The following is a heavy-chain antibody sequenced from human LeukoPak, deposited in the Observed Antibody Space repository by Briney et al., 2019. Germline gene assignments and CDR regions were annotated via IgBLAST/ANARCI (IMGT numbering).Heavy chain of an antibody. Sequence: SVKVSCKASGGTFSNYAISWVRQAPGRGLEWMGGIIPIFRTTDYAQKFQGRVTVTADESTSTAYMELSSLRSEDTAVYYCASVPPYSGFDFVDSWGQGTLVTVSS. D-gene: IGHD5-12*01. CDR1: GGTFSNYA. J-gene: IGHJ4*02. CDR2: IIPIFRTT. CDR3: ASVPPYSGFDFVDS. V-gene: IGHV1-69*13.